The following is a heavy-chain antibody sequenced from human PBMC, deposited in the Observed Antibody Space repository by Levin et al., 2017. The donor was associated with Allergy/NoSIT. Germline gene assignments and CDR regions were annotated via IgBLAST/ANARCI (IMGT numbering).Heavy chain of an antibody. CDR2: VYNLVST. J-gene: IGHJ5*02. V-gene: IGHV4-31*03. CDR3: ARGYGDNGWFDP. Sequence: LRLSCTVSGGYITSGGYYWSWIRQHPGKGLEWIGSVYNLVSTYYNPSLKSRLFISVDTSKNEFALRLSSVTAADTAVYYCARGYGDNGWFDPWGQGTLVTVSS. CDR1: GGYITSGGYY. D-gene: IGHD4-23*01.